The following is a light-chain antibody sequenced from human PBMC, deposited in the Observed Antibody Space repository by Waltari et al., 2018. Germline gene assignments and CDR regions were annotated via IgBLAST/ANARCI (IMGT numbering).Light chain of an antibody. J-gene: IGKJ3*01. CDR1: QYVSSTY. CDR3: HQYGTSPQT. Sequence: EIVLTQSPGTLSLSPGERDTLSCRASQYVSSTYLAWYQQKPGQAPRLLIYAASSRATGIPDRFSGSGSGTDFSLTISRLEPEDLAVYYCHQYGTSPQTFGPGTKVDIK. V-gene: IGKV3-20*01. CDR2: AAS.